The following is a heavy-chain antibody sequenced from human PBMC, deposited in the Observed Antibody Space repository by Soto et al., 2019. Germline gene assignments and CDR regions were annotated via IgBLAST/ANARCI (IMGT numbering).Heavy chain of an antibody. Sequence: GGSLRLSCVASGLTFSTYAMSWVRQAPGKGLEWLSNISGSRSGIHYADSVQGRFTISRDNAKNSLYLQMNSLRAEDTALYYCARYSGTYYRSFDFWGQGTLVTVSS. D-gene: IGHD1-26*01. J-gene: IGHJ4*02. V-gene: IGHV3-21*01. CDR1: GLTFSTYA. CDR2: ISGSRSGI. CDR3: ARYSGTYYRSFDF.